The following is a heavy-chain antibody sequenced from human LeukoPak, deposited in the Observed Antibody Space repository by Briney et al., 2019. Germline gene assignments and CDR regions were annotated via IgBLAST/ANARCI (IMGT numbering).Heavy chain of an antibody. D-gene: IGHD3-22*01. CDR2: ISGSNSYI. CDR1: GFTFSSYS. CDR3: AREITYQHSSAYDY. J-gene: IGHJ4*02. Sequence: PGGSLRLSCAASGFTFSSYSMNWVRQAPGKGLEWVSSISGSNSYIYYADSVKGRFTISRDNAKNSLYLEMNSLRAEDTALYFCAREITYQHSSAYDYWGQGTRVTVSS. V-gene: IGHV3-21*01.